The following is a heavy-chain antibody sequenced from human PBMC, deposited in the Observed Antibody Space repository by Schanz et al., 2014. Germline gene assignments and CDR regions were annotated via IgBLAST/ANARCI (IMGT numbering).Heavy chain of an antibody. CDR2: IKQDESEK. V-gene: IGHV3-7*04. J-gene: IGHJ5*02. D-gene: IGHD3-10*01. CDR1: GFTFSNYW. Sequence: EVQLVESGGGLVQPGGSLRLSCVASGFTFSNYWMTWVRQAPGKGLEWEANIKQDESEKYYVDSVKGRFTISRDNAKNSLFLHMNSLRAEDTAVYYCVRDILHRVYDSGSPWGQGTLVTVSS. CDR3: VRDILHRVYDSGSP.